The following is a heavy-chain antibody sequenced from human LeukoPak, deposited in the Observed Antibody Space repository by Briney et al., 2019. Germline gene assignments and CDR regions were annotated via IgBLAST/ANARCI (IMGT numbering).Heavy chain of an antibody. Sequence: ASVKVSCKASGYTFTSYYMHWVRQAPGQGLEWMGIINPSGGSTSYAQKFQGRVTMTRDTSTSTVYMELSGLRSEDTAVYYCARALMITFGGVIVPGMDVWGQGTTVTVSS. CDR2: INPSGGST. D-gene: IGHD3-16*02. CDR3: ARALMITFGGVIVPGMDV. CDR1: GYTFTSYY. V-gene: IGHV1-46*01. J-gene: IGHJ6*02.